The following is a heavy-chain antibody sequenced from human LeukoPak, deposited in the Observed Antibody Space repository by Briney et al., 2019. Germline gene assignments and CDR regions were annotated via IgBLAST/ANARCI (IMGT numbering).Heavy chain of an antibody. CDR2: ISYDGSNK. CDR3: VKVGDSGYGEYYQH. V-gene: IGHV3-30*14. J-gene: IGHJ1*01. CDR1: GFTFSSYA. D-gene: IGHD5-12*01. Sequence: SGGSLRLSCAASGFTFSSYAMHWVRQAPGKGLEWVAVISYDGSNKYYADSVKGRFTISRDNSKNTLYLQMSSLRAEDTALYYCVKVGDSGYGEYYQHWGQGTLVTVSS.